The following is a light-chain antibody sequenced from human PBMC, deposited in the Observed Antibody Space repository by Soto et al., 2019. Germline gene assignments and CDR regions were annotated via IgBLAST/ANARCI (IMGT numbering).Light chain of an antibody. V-gene: IGKV3-20*01. CDR1: QSVSSY. CDR2: AAS. Sequence: IVLTQSPATLSLSPGERSTLSCMASQSVSSYLAWYQQKPGQAPRILIYAASTRATGIPDRFSGSGSGTDYSLTISRLEPEDFAVYYCQQYDTSPRTVGPGTKVEIK. CDR3: QQYDTSPRT. J-gene: IGKJ1*01.